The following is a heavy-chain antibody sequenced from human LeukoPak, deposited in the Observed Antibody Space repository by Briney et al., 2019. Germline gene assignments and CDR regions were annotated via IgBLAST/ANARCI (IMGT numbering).Heavy chain of an antibody. J-gene: IGHJ4*02. CDR1: GGSFSGYY. V-gene: IGHV4-34*01. D-gene: IGHD6-13*01. CDR3: ARAGIAAAGTGY. Sequence: SETLSLTCAAYGGSFSGYYWSWIRKPPGKGLEWIGEINHSGSTNYNPSLKSRVTISVDTSKNQFSLKLSSVTAADTAVYYCARAGIAAAGTGYWGQGTLVTVSS. CDR2: INHSGST.